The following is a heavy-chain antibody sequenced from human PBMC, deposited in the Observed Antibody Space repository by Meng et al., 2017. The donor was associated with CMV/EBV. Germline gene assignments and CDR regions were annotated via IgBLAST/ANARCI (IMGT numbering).Heavy chain of an antibody. J-gene: IGHJ4*02. V-gene: IGHV3-9*01. CDR2: ISWNRGSI. CDR3: AKDHDFWSGYSYYFDY. Sequence: SLKISCAASGFTFDDYGMSWVRQAPGKGLEWVSGISWNRGSIGYADSVKGRFTISRDNAKNSLYLQMNSLRAEDTALYYCAKDHDFWSGYSYYFDYWGQGTLVTVSS. CDR1: GFTFDDYG. D-gene: IGHD3-3*01.